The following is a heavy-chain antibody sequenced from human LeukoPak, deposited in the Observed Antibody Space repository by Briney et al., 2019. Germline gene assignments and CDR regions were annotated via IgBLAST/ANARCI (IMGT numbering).Heavy chain of an antibody. J-gene: IGHJ4*02. Sequence: GGSLRLSCAASGFTFSSYAMSWVRQAPGKGLEWASGITGSGGSTYYADSVKGRFTISRDNSKNTLYLQMNSLRAEDTAVYYCANGGSIAVATPLDYWGQGTLVTVSS. D-gene: IGHD6-19*01. CDR2: ITGSGGST. V-gene: IGHV3-23*01. CDR3: ANGGSIAVATPLDY. CDR1: GFTFSSYA.